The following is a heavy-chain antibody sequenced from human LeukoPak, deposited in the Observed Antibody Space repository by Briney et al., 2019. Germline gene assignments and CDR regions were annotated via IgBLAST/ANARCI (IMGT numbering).Heavy chain of an antibody. V-gene: IGHV4-59*01. Sequence: SETLSLTCTVSGGSISSYYWSWIRQPPGKGLEWIGYIYYSGSTNYNPSLKSRVTISVDTSKNQFSLKLSSVTAADTAVYYCARVLRDYSNYCRIDYWGQGTLVTVSS. J-gene: IGHJ4*02. CDR3: ARVLRDYSNYCRIDY. CDR2: IYYSGST. CDR1: GGSISSYY. D-gene: IGHD4-11*01.